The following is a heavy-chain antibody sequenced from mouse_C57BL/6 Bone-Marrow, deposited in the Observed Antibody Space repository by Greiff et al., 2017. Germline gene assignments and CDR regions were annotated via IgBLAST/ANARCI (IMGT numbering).Heavy chain of an antibody. Sequence: VQLKQSGAELVRPGASVTLSCKASGYTFTDYEMHWVKQTPVHGLEWIGAIDPETGGTAYNQKFKGKDILTADKSSSTAYMELRSLTSEDSAVYYCTSRLLRFNWYFDVWGTGTTVTVSS. CDR3: TSRLLRFNWYFDV. CDR1: GYTFTDYE. D-gene: IGHD1-1*01. J-gene: IGHJ1*03. CDR2: IDPETGGT. V-gene: IGHV1-15*01.